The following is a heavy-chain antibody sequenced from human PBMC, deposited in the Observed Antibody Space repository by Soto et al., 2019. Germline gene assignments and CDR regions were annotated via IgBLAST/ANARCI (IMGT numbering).Heavy chain of an antibody. V-gene: IGHV3-11*06. CDR2: ISGSSRYT. CDR3: ARHTSGWHYYDY. D-gene: IGHD6-19*01. CDR1: GFNFSDHY. Sequence: QVQLVESGGGLVKPGGSLTLSCAASGFNFSDHYMNWVRQAPGKGLEWVSYISGSSRYTNFADSVKGRFTISRDNAKNSLYLQMNRLRVEDTAVYYCARHTSGWHYYDYWGQGTPVTVSS. J-gene: IGHJ4*02.